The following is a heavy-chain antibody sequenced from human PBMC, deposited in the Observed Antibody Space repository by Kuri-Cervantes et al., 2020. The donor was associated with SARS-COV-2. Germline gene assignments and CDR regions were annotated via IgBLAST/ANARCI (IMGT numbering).Heavy chain of an antibody. D-gene: IGHD6-13*01. CDR3: ARGGWIAATDYFDY. CDR2: ISSSSSYI. Sequence: GESLKIPWAASGFTYSSYSMNWVRQAPGKGLGWVSSISSSSSYIYYPDSMKGRFTISRDNAKNSLHLQMNSLRAEDTAVYYCARGGWIAATDYFDYWGQGTLVTVSS. J-gene: IGHJ4*02. V-gene: IGHV3-21*01. CDR1: GFTYSSYS.